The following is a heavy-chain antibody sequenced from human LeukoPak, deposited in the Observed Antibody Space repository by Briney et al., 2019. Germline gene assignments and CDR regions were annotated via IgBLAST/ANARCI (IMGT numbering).Heavy chain of an antibody. CDR1: GFTFSSYG. CDR2: ISYDGSNK. CDR3: AKGKNYGDPRDFEY. Sequence: PGGSLRLSCAASGFTFSSYGMHWVRQAPGKGLEWVAVISYDGSNKYYADSVKGRFTISRDNSKNTLYLQMNSLRAEDTAAYYCAKGKNYGDPRDFEYWGQGTLVTVSS. V-gene: IGHV3-30*18. J-gene: IGHJ4*02. D-gene: IGHD4-17*01.